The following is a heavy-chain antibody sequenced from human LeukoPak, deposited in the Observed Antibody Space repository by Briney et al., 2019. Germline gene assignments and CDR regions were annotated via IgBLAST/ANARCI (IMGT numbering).Heavy chain of an antibody. CDR2: ISGSGGST. V-gene: IGHV3-23*01. Sequence: GGSLRLFCAASGFTFSSYAMSWVRQAPGKGLEWVSSISGSGGSTYYADSVKGQFTISRDNSKNTLYLQMNSLRAEDTAIYYCAKALPGRGYDILTGYYDLYYFDYWGQGTLVTVSS. D-gene: IGHD3-9*01. CDR3: AKALPGRGYDILTGYYDLYYFDY. J-gene: IGHJ4*02. CDR1: GFTFSSYA.